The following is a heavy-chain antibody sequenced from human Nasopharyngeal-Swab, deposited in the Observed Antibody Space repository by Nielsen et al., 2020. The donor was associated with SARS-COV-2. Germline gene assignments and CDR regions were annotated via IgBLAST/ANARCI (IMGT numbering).Heavy chain of an antibody. J-gene: IGHJ3*02. V-gene: IGHV3-11*01. CDR2: ISSRGSTI. Sequence: GESLKISCAASGFTFSDYYMSWIRQAPGKGLEWVSYISSRGSTIYYADSVKGRFTISRDNAKNSLYLQMNSLRAEDTAVYYCARDQSRAFDIWGQGTMVTVSS. D-gene: IGHD5/OR15-5a*01. CDR1: GFTFSDYY. CDR3: ARDQSRAFDI.